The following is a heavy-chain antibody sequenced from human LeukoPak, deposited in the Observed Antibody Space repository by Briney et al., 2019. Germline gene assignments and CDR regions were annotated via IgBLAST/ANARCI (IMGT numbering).Heavy chain of an antibody. CDR2: IYYSGST. CDR3: ARDNRYFDWFYWFDL. CDR1: GGSISSSSYY. V-gene: IGHV4-39*07. D-gene: IGHD3-9*01. Sequence: PSETLSLTCTVSGGSISSSSYYWGWIRQPPGKGLEWIGSIYYSGSTYYNPSLKSRVTISVDTSKNQFSLKLSSVTAADTAVYYCARDNRYFDWFYWFDLGGQGTLVTVSS. J-gene: IGHJ5*02.